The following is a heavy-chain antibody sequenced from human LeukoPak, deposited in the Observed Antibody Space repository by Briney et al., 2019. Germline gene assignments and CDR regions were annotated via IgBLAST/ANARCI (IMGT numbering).Heavy chain of an antibody. CDR1: GFTFSSYA. CDR2: ISGSGGST. Sequence: PGGSLRLSCAASGFTFSSYAMYWVRQAPGKGLEWVSTISGSGGSTYYADSVKGRFTISRYNSKNTLYLQMNSLRAEDTAVYYCPKDGLRGDFDYWGQGTLVTVSS. CDR3: PKDGLRGDFDY. V-gene: IGHV3-23*01. J-gene: IGHJ4*02. D-gene: IGHD4-17*01.